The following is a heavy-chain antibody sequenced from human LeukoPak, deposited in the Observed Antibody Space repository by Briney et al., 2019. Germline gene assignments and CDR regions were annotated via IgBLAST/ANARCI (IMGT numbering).Heavy chain of an antibody. CDR2: IWYDGSNK. Sequence: GSLRLSCAASGFTFSSFGMNWVRQAPGKGLEWVAVIWYDGSNKYYADSVKGRFTISRDNSKNTLYLQMNSLRAEDTAVYYCARDYLDWYFDLWGRGTLVTVSS. CDR1: GFTFSSFG. J-gene: IGHJ2*01. CDR3: ARDYLDWYFDL. V-gene: IGHV3-33*08.